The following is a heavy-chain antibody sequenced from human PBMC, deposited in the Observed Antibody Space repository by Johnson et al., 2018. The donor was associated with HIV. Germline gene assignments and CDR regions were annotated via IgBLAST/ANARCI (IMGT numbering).Heavy chain of an antibody. Sequence: QVQLVESGGGVVQPGTSLRLSCAASGFTFSTYDMHWVRQAPGKGLEWVAFIRYDGSNKYYADSVKGRFTISRDNSKNTLYLQMNSLRAEDTAVYYCAKTEDRGYRMETGAFDIWGQGTMVTVSS. CDR3: AKTEDRGYRMETGAFDI. J-gene: IGHJ3*02. CDR2: IRYDGSNK. V-gene: IGHV3-30*02. D-gene: IGHD5-18*01. CDR1: GFTFSTYD.